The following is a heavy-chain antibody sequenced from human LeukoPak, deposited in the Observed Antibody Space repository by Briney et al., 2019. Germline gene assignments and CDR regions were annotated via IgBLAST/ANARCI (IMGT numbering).Heavy chain of an antibody. CDR1: GGSISSGSYY. CDR3: AREGSGYERGLGCYYYYMDV. CDR2: IYTSGST. V-gene: IGHV4-61*02. J-gene: IGHJ6*03. D-gene: IGHD5-12*01. Sequence: SQTLSLTCTVSGGSISSGSYYWSWIRQPAGKGLEWIGRIYTSGSTNYNPSLKSRVTISVDTSKNQFSLKLSSVTAADTAVYYCAREGSGYERGLGCYYYYMDVWGKGTTVTVSS.